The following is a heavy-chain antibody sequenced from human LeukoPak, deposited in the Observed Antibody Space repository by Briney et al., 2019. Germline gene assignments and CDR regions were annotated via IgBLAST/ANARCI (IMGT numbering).Heavy chain of an antibody. D-gene: IGHD2-15*01. V-gene: IGHV4-59*11. CDR3: ARIPGRGGSYSFDY. Sequence: PSETLSLTCTVSGVSISSHYWSWIRQPPGKGLEWIGYMFDSESTKDNPSLKSRITLSADTSKNQFSLRLSSVTAADTAVYYCARIPGRGGSYSFDYWGQGTLVTVSS. J-gene: IGHJ4*02. CDR2: MFDSEST. CDR1: GVSISSHY.